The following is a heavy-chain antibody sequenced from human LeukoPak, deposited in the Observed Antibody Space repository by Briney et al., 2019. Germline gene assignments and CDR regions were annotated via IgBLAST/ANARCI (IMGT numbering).Heavy chain of an antibody. Sequence: SETLSLTCAVYGGSFSGYYWSWIRQPPGKGLEWIGEINHSGSTNYNPSLKSRVTISVDTSKNQFSLKLSSVTAADTAVCYCARSYSDSSGYYFKSAAFDIWGQGTMVTVSS. D-gene: IGHD3-22*01. CDR1: GGSFSGYY. J-gene: IGHJ3*02. CDR2: INHSGST. V-gene: IGHV4-34*01. CDR3: ARSYSDSSGYYFKSAAFDI.